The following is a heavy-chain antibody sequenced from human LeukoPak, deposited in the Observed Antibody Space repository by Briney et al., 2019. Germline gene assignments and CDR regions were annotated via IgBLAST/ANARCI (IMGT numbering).Heavy chain of an antibody. CDR2: ISAYNGNT. CDR3: ARDLSRGVLNWFDP. J-gene: IGHJ5*02. D-gene: IGHD3-10*01. V-gene: IGHV1-18*04. Sequence: ASVKVSCKASGYTFTDYYLHWVRQAPGQGLEWMGWISAYNGNTNYAQKLQGRVTMTTDTSTSTAYMELRSLRSDDTAVYYCARDLSRGVLNWFDPWGQGTLVTVSS. CDR1: GYTFTDYY.